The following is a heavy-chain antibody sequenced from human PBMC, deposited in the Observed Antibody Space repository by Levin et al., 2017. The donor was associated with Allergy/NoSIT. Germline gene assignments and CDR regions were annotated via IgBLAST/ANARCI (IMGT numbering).Heavy chain of an antibody. CDR2: ISYDASNK. D-gene: IGHD5-12*01. J-gene: IGHJ4*02. V-gene: IGHV3-30-3*01. Sequence: PGGSLRLSCAASGFTFSTYAMHWVRQAPGKGLEWVAVISYDASNKYNADSVKGRFTISRDNSKNTLYLQMNSLRAEDTAVYYCARDRGYSGYAQTPDYWGQGTLVTVSS. CDR3: ARDRGYSGYAQTPDY. CDR1: GFTFSTYA.